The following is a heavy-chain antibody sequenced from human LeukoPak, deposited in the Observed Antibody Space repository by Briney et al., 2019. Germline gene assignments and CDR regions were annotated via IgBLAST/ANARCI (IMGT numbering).Heavy chain of an antibody. D-gene: IGHD2-2*01. CDR2: INPNSGDT. CDR3: ARNVVVVPAAKYFGY. CDR1: GYTFTGYY. V-gene: IGHV1-2*02. J-gene: IGHJ4*02. Sequence: GASVKVSCKASGYTFTGYYMHWVRQAPGQGLEWMGWINPNSGDTNYAQKFQGRVTMTRDTSISTAYMELSRLRSDDTAVYYCARNVVVVPAAKYFGYWGQGTLVTVSS.